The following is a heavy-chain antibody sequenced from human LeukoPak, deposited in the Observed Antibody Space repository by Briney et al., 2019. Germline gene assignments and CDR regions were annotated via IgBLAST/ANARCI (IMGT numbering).Heavy chain of an antibody. V-gene: IGHV4-4*09. CDR1: GGSISTYY. D-gene: IGHD6-6*01. J-gene: IGHJ4*02. Sequence: SETLSLTCTVSGGSISTYYWSWIRRPPGKGLEWIAYIHASGPTNYNPSLKSRITISVDTSKNQFSLKLSSVTAADTAVYYCARHDAGIAARPFDNWGQGTLVTVSS. CDR3: ARHDAGIAARPFDN. CDR2: IHASGPT.